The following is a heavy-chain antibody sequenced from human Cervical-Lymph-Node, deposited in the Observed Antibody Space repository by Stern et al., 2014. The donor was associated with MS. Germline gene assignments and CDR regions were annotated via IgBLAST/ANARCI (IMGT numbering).Heavy chain of an antibody. Sequence: QVQLQESGPGLVKPSETLSLTCTVSGGSISGYFWSWIRQPPGKGLEWIGYVHYSGSTNHNPSLKSRVTISLDTSKNHFSLKLSSVTAADTAVYYCARARDSSLSSLDYWGQGTLVTVSS. CDR1: GGSISGYF. CDR2: VHYSGST. J-gene: IGHJ4*02. CDR3: ARARDSSLSSLDY. D-gene: IGHD3-22*01. V-gene: IGHV4-59*01.